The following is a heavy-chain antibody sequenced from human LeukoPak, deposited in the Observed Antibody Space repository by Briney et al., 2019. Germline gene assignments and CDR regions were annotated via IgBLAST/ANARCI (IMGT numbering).Heavy chain of an antibody. Sequence: GGSLRLSCAASGFTFSTYAMSWVRQAPGKGLEWVSGIRDSGGSTYYADSVKGRFTISRDNAKNSLYLQMNSLRAEDTAVYYCARDWTRGSRSFDIWGQGTMVTVSS. CDR1: GFTFSTYA. CDR3: ARDWTRGSRSFDI. V-gene: IGHV3-23*01. J-gene: IGHJ3*02. D-gene: IGHD1-26*01. CDR2: IRDSGGST.